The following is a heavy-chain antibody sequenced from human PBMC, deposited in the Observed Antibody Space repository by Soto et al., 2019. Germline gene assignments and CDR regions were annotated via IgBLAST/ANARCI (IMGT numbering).Heavy chain of an antibody. V-gene: IGHV3-33*01. CDR2: IWYDGSNK. CDR1: GFTFSSYG. Sequence: GGSLRLSCAASGFTFSSYGMHWVRQAPGKGLEWVAVIWYDGSNKYYADSVKGRFTISRDNSKNTLYLQMNSLRAEDTAVYYCARDGRSTYYFDYWGQGTLVTVSS. D-gene: IGHD1-26*01. CDR3: ARDGRSTYYFDY. J-gene: IGHJ4*02.